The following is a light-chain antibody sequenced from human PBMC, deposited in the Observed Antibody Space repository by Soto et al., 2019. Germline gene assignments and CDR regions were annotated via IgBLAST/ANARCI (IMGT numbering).Light chain of an antibody. Sequence: QSALTQPASVSGSPGQSITISCTGTSSDVGGYNYVSWYQQHPGKAPKLVIYGVTYRPSGVSARFSGSKFQNTASLTISGLQAEDEADYYCSSFRSGRVVLFGGGTKLTVL. CDR1: SSDVGGYNY. J-gene: IGLJ3*02. CDR3: SSFRSGRVVL. CDR2: GVT. V-gene: IGLV2-14*01.